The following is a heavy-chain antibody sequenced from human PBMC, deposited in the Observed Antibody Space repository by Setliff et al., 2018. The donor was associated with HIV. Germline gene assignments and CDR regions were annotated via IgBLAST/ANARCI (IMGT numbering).Heavy chain of an antibody. CDR1: GDSLSSTGDH. CDR2: IYTNGNT. V-gene: IGHV4-61*02. J-gene: IGHJ4*02. CDR3: ARDGMVRGSKAFGY. Sequence: PSETLSLTCTVSGDSLSSTGDHWGWIRQPPGRGLEWIGRIYTNGNTNYNPSLKSRVTISVDTSKNQFSLKLSSVTAADTAVYYCARDGMVRGSKAFGYWGQGTQVTVSS. D-gene: IGHD3-10*01.